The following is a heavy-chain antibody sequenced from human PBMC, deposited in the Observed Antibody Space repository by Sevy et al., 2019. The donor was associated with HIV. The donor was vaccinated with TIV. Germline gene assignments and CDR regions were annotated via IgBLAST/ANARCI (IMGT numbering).Heavy chain of an antibody. CDR3: AKGGFTMVRGVFDY. V-gene: IGHV3-23*01. D-gene: IGHD3-10*01. Sequence: GGSLRLSCAASGFSFSSYAMSWVRQTPGKGPEWVSAISGSGGSTYYADSVKGRFTISRDNSKNTLYLQMNSLRAEDTAVYYCAKGGFTMVRGVFDYWGQGTLVTVSS. J-gene: IGHJ4*02. CDR1: GFSFSSYA. CDR2: ISGSGGST.